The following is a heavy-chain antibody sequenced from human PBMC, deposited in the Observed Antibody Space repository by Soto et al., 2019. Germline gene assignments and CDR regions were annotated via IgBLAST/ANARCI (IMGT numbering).Heavy chain of an antibody. CDR1: GYSFTSYW. Sequence: PGESLKISCKGSGYSFTSYWISWVRQMPGKGLEWMGRIDPSDSYTNYSPSFQGHVTISADKSISTAYLQWSSLKASDTAMYYCARHRKYCSSTSCSTVFDYWGPGTLVTVSS. CDR3: ARHRKYCSSTSCSTVFDY. D-gene: IGHD2-2*01. V-gene: IGHV5-10-1*01. J-gene: IGHJ4*02. CDR2: IDPSDSYT.